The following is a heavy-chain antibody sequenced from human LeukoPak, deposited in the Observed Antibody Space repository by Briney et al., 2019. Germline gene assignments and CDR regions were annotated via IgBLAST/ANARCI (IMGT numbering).Heavy chain of an antibody. J-gene: IGHJ4*02. D-gene: IGHD1-26*01. CDR2: ISANGRST. V-gene: IGHV3-64*01. CDR1: GFTVSSYS. CDR3: ARVGLGSGFDY. Sequence: GGSLRLSCAASGFTVSSYSMHWVRQAPGKVLDFVSAISANGRSTYYASSVKGRFTISRDNSKNTLYLQMGSLRAEDLAVYYCARVGLGSGFDYWGQGTLVTVSS.